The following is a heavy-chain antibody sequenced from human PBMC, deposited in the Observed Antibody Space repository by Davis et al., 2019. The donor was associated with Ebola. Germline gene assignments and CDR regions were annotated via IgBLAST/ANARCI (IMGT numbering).Heavy chain of an antibody. V-gene: IGHV6-1*01. D-gene: IGHD7-27*01. Sequence: SQTLSLTCDISGDSVSRNSAAWNWIRQSPSRGLEWLGRTYYRSKWYNDYAGSMKSRISVNPDPSKNQFSLQLNSVTPEDTAVYYCARRAKWGFDYWGQGTLVTVSS. CDR1: GDSVSRNSAA. CDR2: TYYRSKWYN. CDR3: ARRAKWGFDY. J-gene: IGHJ4*02.